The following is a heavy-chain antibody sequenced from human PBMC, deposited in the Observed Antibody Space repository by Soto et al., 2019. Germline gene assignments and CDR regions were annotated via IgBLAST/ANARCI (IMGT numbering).Heavy chain of an antibody. D-gene: IGHD1-1*01. CDR1: GYTFSDHD. CDR2: MNPNSGDT. V-gene: IGHV1-8*01. J-gene: IGHJ4*02. Sequence: QVQLVQSGAEVKKPGASVKVSCKASGYTFSDHDINWVRQASGQGPEWLGWMNPNSGDTGYAQNFKGRVNMTRDTSKRTAYMELSSLRSEDTAVYYCARVGGNWNDDYFDYWGQGTLVTVSS. CDR3: ARVGGNWNDDYFDY.